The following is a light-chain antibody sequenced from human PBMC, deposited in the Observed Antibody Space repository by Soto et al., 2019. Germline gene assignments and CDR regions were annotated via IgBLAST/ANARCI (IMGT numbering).Light chain of an antibody. CDR1: QGISSA. CDR3: RQVMYSST. V-gene: IGKV1-13*02. CDR2: DAS. J-gene: IGKJ3*01. Sequence: AIQLTQSPSSLSASVGDRVTITCRASQGISSALAWYQQKAGKALKLLIYDASNLESGVPSRFGGSGSVTDFTLTISSLQAEDFATYYCRQVMYSSTFGPGTIVDFK.